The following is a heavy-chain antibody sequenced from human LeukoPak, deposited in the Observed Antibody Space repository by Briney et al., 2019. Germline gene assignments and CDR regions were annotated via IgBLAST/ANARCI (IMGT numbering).Heavy chain of an antibody. V-gene: IGHV4-4*07. CDR2: IYTSGST. D-gene: IGHD6-13*01. J-gene: IGHJ6*03. Sequence: SETLSLTCAVYGGSFSGYYWSWIRQPAGKGLEWIGRIYTSGSTNYNPSLKSRVTMSVDTSKNQFSLKLSSVTAADTAVYYCARDGGIAAAGTFGLPYYYYYYMDVWGKGTTVTISS. CDR1: GGSFSGYY. CDR3: ARDGGIAAAGTFGLPYYYYYYMDV.